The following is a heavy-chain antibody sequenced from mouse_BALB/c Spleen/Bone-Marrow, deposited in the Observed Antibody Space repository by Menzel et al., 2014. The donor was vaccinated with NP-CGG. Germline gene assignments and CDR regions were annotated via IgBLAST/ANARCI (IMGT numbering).Heavy chain of an antibody. J-gene: IGHJ3*01. CDR2: IDPANGNT. CDR3: ARGYDEGFAY. D-gene: IGHD2-14*01. CDR1: GFNIKDTY. V-gene: IGHV14-3*02. Sequence: EVKLMESGAELVKPGASVKLSCTASGFNIKDTYMHWVKQRPEQRLEWIGRIDPANGNTKYDPKFQGKATITADTSSNTAYLQLSSLTSEDTAVYYCARGYDEGFAYWGQGTLVTGSA.